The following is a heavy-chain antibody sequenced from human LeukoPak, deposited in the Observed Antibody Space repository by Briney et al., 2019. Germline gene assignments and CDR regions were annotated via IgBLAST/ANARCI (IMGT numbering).Heavy chain of an antibody. CDR1: GFTFSSYS. D-gene: IGHD5-24*01. CDR3: ARDQGRWLQFYYYYGMDV. CDR2: ISSSSSYI. J-gene: IGHJ6*02. V-gene: IGHV3-21*01. Sequence: GGSLRLSCAASGFTFSSYSMNWVRQAPGKGLEWVSSISSSSSYIYYADPVKGRFTISRDNAKNSLYLQMNSLRAEDTAVYYCARDQGRWLQFYYYYGMDVWGQGTTVTVSS.